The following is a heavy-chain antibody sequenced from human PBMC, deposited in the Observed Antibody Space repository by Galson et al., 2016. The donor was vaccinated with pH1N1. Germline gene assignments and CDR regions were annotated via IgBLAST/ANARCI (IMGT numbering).Heavy chain of an antibody. D-gene: IGHD4-17*01. CDR1: GYRFTNYW. V-gene: IGHV5-51*03. CDR3: AWHYDFCDYRGKAFDI. CDR2: VNPGGSTI. Sequence: SGAEVKKPGESLKISCKASGYRFTNYWIAWVRQVPGKGLEWVGVVNPGGSTIRYSPHFQGQVTIASDKSINTAYLQWVSLKASDTATYYCAWHYDFCDYRGKAFDIWGQGTMVIGSS. J-gene: IGHJ3*02.